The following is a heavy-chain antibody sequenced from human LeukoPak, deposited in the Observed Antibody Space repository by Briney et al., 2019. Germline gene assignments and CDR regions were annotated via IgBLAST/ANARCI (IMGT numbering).Heavy chain of an antibody. J-gene: IGHJ6*02. CDR3: ARNRDVHNGMDV. CDR1: GGSISSGGYS. V-gene: IGHV4-31*03. Sequence: KSSETLSLSCTVSGGSISSGGYSWTWIRQHPGKGLEYIGYIYYTGTTYNNPSPKSRVTISIDTSKNQFSLKLTSVTAADTAVYYCARNRDVHNGMDVWGQGITVIVSS. CDR2: IYYTGTT.